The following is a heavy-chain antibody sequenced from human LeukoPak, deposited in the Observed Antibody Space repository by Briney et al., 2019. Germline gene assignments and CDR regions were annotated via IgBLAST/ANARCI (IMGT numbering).Heavy chain of an antibody. CDR2: ISGSGGNT. D-gene: IGHD4-17*01. J-gene: IGHJ4*02. CDR3: ARHDYGAF. Sequence: GGSLRLSCAASGFTFSSYWMSWVRQAPGEGLEWVSAISGSGGNTYYAEYVKGRFTISRDNSRNTLFLQMNSLRAEDTAVYYCARHDYGAFWGQGTLVTVSS. CDR1: GFTFSSYW. V-gene: IGHV3-23*01.